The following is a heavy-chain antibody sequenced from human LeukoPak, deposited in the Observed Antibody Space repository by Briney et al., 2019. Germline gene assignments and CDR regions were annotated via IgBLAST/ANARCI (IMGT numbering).Heavy chain of an antibody. V-gene: IGHV4-39*01. Sequence: SETLSLACAVSGGSINSGTFYWGWIRQPPGKGLEWIGSMYYDGSSYYNPSLKSRVTTSVDTSKNQFSLRLTSVTAADTAVYFCARRSDSGSDDGEDYFDYWGQGTLVTVSS. J-gene: IGHJ4*02. CDR2: MYYDGSS. CDR3: ARRSDSGSDDGEDYFDY. D-gene: IGHD1-26*01. CDR1: GGSINSGTFY.